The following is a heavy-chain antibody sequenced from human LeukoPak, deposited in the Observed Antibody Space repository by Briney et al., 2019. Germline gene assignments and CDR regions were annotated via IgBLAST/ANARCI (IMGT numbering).Heavy chain of an antibody. V-gene: IGHV3-23*01. CDR2: TSGSGGST. D-gene: IGHD3-3*01. Sequence: GGSLRLSCAASGFTFSSYAMSWVRQAPGKGLEWVSATSGSGGSTYYADSVKGRFTISRDNSKNTLYLQMNSLRAEDTAVYYCAKSASGYDFWSGYYGDDYWGQGTLVTVSS. CDR1: GFTFSSYA. CDR3: AKSASGYDFWSGYYGDDY. J-gene: IGHJ4*02.